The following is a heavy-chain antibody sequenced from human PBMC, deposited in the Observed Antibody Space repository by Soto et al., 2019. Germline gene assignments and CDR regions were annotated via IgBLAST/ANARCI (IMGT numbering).Heavy chain of an antibody. Sequence: PSETLSLTCTVSGGSISSSSYYWGWIRQPPGKGLEWIGSIYCSGSTYYNPSLKSRVTISVDTSKNQFSLKLSSVTAADTAVYYCARLGVTVNKNDYWGQGTLVTVSS. D-gene: IGHD4-17*01. V-gene: IGHV4-39*01. CDR3: ARLGVTVNKNDY. CDR2: IYCSGST. CDR1: GGSISSSSYY. J-gene: IGHJ4*02.